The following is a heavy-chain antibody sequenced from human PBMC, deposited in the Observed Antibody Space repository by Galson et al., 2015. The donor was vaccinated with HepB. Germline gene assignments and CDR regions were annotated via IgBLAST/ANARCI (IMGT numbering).Heavy chain of an antibody. CDR1: GDSVSSNSAA. D-gene: IGHD4/OR15-4a*01. V-gene: IGHV6-1*01. Sequence: CAISGDSVSSNSAAWNWIRQSPSRGLEWLGRTYYRSKWYNDYAVSVKSRITINPDTSKNQFSLQLNSVTPEDTAVYYCARSDGATGRYYYYYGMDVWGQGTTVTVSS. CDR3: ARSDGATGRYYYYYGMDV. J-gene: IGHJ6*02. CDR2: TYYRSKWYN.